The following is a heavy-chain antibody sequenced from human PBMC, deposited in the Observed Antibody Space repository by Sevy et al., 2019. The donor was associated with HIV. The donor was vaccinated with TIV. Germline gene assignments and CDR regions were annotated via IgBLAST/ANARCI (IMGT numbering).Heavy chain of an antibody. Sequence: GGSLRLSCSASGFTFSSYAMHWVRQAPGKGLEYVSAISSNGGSTYYADSVKGRFTISRDNSKNTLYLQMSSLRAEDTAVYYFVKGPPQYSSDPFDYWGQGTLVTVSS. CDR3: VKGPPQYSSDPFDY. D-gene: IGHD6-19*01. V-gene: IGHV3-64D*06. CDR1: GFTFSSYA. J-gene: IGHJ4*02. CDR2: ISSNGGST.